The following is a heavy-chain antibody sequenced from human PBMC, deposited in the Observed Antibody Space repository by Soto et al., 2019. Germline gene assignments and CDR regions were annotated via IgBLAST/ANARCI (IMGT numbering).Heavy chain of an antibody. J-gene: IGHJ3*02. CDR3: ARTAYYYDTSGQGAFAI. CDR2: ISAYNGNT. V-gene: IGHV1-18*01. D-gene: IGHD3-22*01. Sequence: GASVKVSWKASGYTFTSYGFSWVRQAPGQGLEWMGWISAYNGNTNYAQKLQGRVTMTTDTSTSTAYMELRSLRSDDTAVYFCARTAYYYDTSGQGAFAIWGQGTMVTVSS. CDR1: GYTFTSYG.